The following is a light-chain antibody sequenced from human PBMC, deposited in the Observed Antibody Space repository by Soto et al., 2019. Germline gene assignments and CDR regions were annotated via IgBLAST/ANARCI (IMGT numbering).Light chain of an antibody. Sequence: EIVMTQSPAPLSVSPGERASLSCRAIKSVSSILAWYQQKPGQAPRLLIYGSSTRATGIPARFSGSGSGTEFTVTISSLQSEDFAVYYWQQYNNWPPAFGQGTKLEIK. J-gene: IGKJ2*01. CDR2: GSS. V-gene: IGKV3-15*01. CDR3: QQYNNWPPA. CDR1: KSVSSI.